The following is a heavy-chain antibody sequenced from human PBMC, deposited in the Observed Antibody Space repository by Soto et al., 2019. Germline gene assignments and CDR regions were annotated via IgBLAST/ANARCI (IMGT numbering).Heavy chain of an antibody. CDR1: GDSISSDKW. D-gene: IGHD3-9*01. CDR3: ARDPGEYYDILTGYYNPRGYYYGMDV. CDR2: IHHSGNS. Sequence: TSETLSLTCAVSGDSISSDKWWSWVRQPPGKGLEWIGEIHHSGNSNYNPSLKSRVTISVDTSKNQFSLKLSSVTAADTAVYYCARDPGEYYDILTGYYNPRGYYYGMDVWGQGTTVTVSS. J-gene: IGHJ6*02. V-gene: IGHV4-4*02.